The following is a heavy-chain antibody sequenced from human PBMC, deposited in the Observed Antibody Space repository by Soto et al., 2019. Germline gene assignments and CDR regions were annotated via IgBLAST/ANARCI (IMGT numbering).Heavy chain of an antibody. CDR1: GGSFSGYY. J-gene: IGHJ6*02. CDR3: AREEVPQWFTRGYYGMYF. V-gene: IGHV4-34*01. Sequence: QVQLQQWGAGLLRPSETLSLTCAVHGGSFSGYYWTWIRQPPGKGLEWIGDINHSGSTNYNSSLKSRVTISVDTATHQVSLKLRSVTAADTAVYYCAREEVPQWFTRGYYGMYFWGQGTTVTVSS. D-gene: IGHD2-2*01. CDR2: INHSGST.